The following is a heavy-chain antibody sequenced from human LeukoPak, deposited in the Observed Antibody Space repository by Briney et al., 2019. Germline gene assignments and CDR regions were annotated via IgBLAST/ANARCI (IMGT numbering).Heavy chain of an antibody. J-gene: IGHJ4*02. CDR2: IYYSGST. V-gene: IGHV4-39*01. CDR3: AREAVAGTKNY. CDR1: GGSISSSSYY. D-gene: IGHD6-19*01. Sequence: SETLSLTCTVSGGSISSSSYYWGWIRQPPGKGLEWIGSIYYSGSTYHNPSLKSRVTISVDTSKNQFSLKLSSVTAADTAVYYCAREAVAGTKNYWGQGTLVTVSS.